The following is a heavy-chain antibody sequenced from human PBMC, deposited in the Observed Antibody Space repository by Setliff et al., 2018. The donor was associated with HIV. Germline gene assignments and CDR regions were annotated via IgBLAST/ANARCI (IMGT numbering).Heavy chain of an antibody. J-gene: IGHJ4*02. CDR1: GGTFSSYA. D-gene: IGHD6-19*01. Sequence: SVKVSCKASGGTFSSYAISWVRQAPGQGLEWMGGIIPIIGITNQAQKFQGRVTITADKSTNTAYMELSSLRSDDTAVYYCARVLGSSGWYVYWGQGTLVTVSS. V-gene: IGHV1-69*10. CDR3: ARVLGSSGWYVY. CDR2: IIPIIGIT.